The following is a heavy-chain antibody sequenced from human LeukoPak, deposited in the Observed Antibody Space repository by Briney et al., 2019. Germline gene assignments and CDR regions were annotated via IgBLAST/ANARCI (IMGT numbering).Heavy chain of an antibody. CDR3: ARVAMTGYYDHWHFDL. CDR1: GGSFSGYY. V-gene: IGHV4-34*01. D-gene: IGHD3-9*01. CDR2: VSDIGSA. J-gene: IGHJ2*01. Sequence: PSETLSLTCAVYGGSFSGYYWSWIRQPPGKGLEYIGEVSDIGSANYSPSLESRVIMSMNTSKNQATLKLTSVTAADTGVYYCARVAMTGYYDHWHFDLWGRGIPVSVSS.